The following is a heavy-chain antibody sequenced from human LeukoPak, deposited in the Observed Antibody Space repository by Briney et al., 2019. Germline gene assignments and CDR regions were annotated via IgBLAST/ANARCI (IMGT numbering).Heavy chain of an antibody. Sequence: GGSLRLSCAASGFTFSDYYMSWIRQAPGKGLEWVSYISSSGSTIYYAESVKGRFTISRDNAKNSLYLQMNSLRAEDTAVYYCASGFYCSSTSCPHDAFDIWGQGTMVTVSS. CDR1: GFTFSDYY. V-gene: IGHV3-11*01. CDR2: ISSSGSTI. CDR3: ASGFYCSSTSCPHDAFDI. D-gene: IGHD2-2*01. J-gene: IGHJ3*02.